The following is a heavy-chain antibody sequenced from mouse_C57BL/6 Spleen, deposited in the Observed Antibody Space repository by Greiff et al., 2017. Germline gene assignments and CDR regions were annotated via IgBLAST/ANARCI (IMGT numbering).Heavy chain of an antibody. Sequence: EVQLQESGPGLVKPSQSLSLTCSVTGYSITSGYYWNWIRQFPGNKLEWMGYISYDGSNNYNPSLKNRISITRDTSKNQFFLKLNSVTTEDTATYYCARPFHWYFDVWGTGTTVTVSS. CDR3: ARPFHWYFDV. CDR2: ISYDGSN. CDR1: GYSITSGYY. J-gene: IGHJ1*03. V-gene: IGHV3-6*01.